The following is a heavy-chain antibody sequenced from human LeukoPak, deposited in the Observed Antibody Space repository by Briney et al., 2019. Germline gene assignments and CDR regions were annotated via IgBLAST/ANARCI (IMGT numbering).Heavy chain of an antibody. CDR2: ISSSGSTI. V-gene: IGHV3-48*03. CDR1: GFTFSSYE. Sequence: GGSLRLSCAASGFTFSSYEMHWVRQAPGKGLEWVSYISSSGSTIYYADSVKGRFTISRDNSKNTLYLQLGSLTAEDTAVYYCAKRAASGAYYFDDWGQGALVSVSS. CDR3: AKRAASGAYYFDD. J-gene: IGHJ4*02. D-gene: IGHD2-15*01.